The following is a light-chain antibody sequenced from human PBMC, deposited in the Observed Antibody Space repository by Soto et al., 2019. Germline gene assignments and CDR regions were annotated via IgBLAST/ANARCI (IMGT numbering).Light chain of an antibody. Sequence: EIVLTQSPGTLSLSPGERATLSCRASQSFSSSYLAWYQQKPGQAPRLLIYGASSRATGIPDRFSGSASGTDFTLTSKRMEPEDFAIYYCQQYGGARTFVQGTKLEIK. V-gene: IGKV3-20*01. J-gene: IGKJ2*01. CDR3: QQYGGART. CDR2: GAS. CDR1: QSFSSSY.